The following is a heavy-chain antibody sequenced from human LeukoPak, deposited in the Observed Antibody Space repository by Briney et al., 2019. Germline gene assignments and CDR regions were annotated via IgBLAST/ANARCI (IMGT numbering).Heavy chain of an antibody. J-gene: IGHJ1*01. D-gene: IGHD3-10*01. CDR2: ISSSSSYT. CDR3: ATYYYGSGSYNALIAEYFQH. V-gene: IGHV3-11*06. Sequence: PGGSLRLSCAASGFIISDYYMSWIRQAPGKGLEWVSYISSSSSYTKYADSVKGRFTISRDNAKNSLYLQMNSLRAEDTAMYYCATYYYGSGSYNALIAEYFQHWGQGTLVTVSS. CDR1: GFIISDYY.